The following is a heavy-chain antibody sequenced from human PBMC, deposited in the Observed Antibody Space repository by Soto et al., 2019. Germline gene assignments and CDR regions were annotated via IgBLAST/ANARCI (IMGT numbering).Heavy chain of an antibody. Sequence: PGGSLRLSCAASGFTFSNAWMSWVRQAPGKGLEWVGRIKSETDGGTTDYAAPVKGRFTISRDDSKNTLYLQMNSLKTEDTAVYYCTTAFDDHCSGGSCYGSGYYYYGMDVWGQGTTVTVSS. V-gene: IGHV3-15*01. D-gene: IGHD2-15*01. CDR2: IKSETDGGTT. CDR3: TTAFDDHCSGGSCYGSGYYYYGMDV. CDR1: GFTFSNAW. J-gene: IGHJ6*02.